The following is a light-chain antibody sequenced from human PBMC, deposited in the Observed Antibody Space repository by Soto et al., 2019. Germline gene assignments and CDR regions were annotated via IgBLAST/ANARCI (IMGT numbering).Light chain of an antibody. Sequence: DIQMTQSPSTLSASVGDRVTITCRASQSISTWLAWYQQKPGKAPKLLIYKASSLESGVPSRFSGSGAGTEVTLTLSSLQPDDFATYYCQNYNSYSPGWTCGPGAKVEIK. CDR3: QNYNSYSPGWT. J-gene: IGKJ1*01. CDR2: KAS. CDR1: QSISTW. V-gene: IGKV1-5*03.